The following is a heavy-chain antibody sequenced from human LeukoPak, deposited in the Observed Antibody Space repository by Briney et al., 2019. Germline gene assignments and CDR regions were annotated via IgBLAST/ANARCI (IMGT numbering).Heavy chain of an antibody. Sequence: GGSLRLSCAASGFTVSSNYMSWVRQALGKGLEWVSVIYSGGSTYYADSVKGRFTFSRDNSKNTLYLQMNSLRAEDTAVYYCASQQLRAFDIWGQGTMVTVSS. D-gene: IGHD6-13*01. V-gene: IGHV3-53*01. J-gene: IGHJ3*02. CDR1: GFTVSSNY. CDR3: ASQQLRAFDI. CDR2: IYSGGST.